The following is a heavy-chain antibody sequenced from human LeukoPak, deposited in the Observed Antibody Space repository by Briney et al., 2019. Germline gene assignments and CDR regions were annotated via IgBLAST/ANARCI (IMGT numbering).Heavy chain of an antibody. Sequence: SETLSLTCAVYGGSFSGYYWSWIRQPPGKGLEWIGEINHSGSTNYNPSLKSRVTISVDTSKNQFSLKLSSVTAADTAVYYCARVISAPFVYWGQGTLVTVSS. CDR1: GGSFSGYY. V-gene: IGHV4-34*01. CDR2: INHSGST. CDR3: ARVISAPFVY. J-gene: IGHJ4*02. D-gene: IGHD3/OR15-3a*01.